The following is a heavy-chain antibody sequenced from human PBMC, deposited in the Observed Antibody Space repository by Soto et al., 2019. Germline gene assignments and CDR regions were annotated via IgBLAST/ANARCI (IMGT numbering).Heavy chain of an antibody. CDR2: TSYTGNT. V-gene: IGHV4-59*11. CDR1: GGHSADHG. D-gene: IGHD2-15*01. Sequence: GGHSADHGGRWIMQKHGKGLEWIAYTSYTGNTNYNPSLKSRVTTSMDTSKNQLSLKLTSMTAADTAVYYCARDMHAGFTPYFDPRRHGTLVTVSP. CDR3: ARDMHAGFTPYFDP. J-gene: IGHJ5*02.